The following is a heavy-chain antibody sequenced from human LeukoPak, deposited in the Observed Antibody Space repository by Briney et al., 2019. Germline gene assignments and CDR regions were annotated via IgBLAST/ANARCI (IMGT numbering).Heavy chain of an antibody. Sequence: GSLRLSCAASGFNVSRNSMNWVRQAPGKGLEWVSSISGSGHSTYYAYSVKGRFTISRDNSKNTLYLQMNSLRAEDTAVYYCAKGDGTYRFPARYYFDYWGQGTLVTVSS. CDR3: AKGDGTYRFPARYYFDY. D-gene: IGHD3-3*01. V-gene: IGHV3-23*01. CDR2: ISGSGHST. CDR1: GFNVSRNS. J-gene: IGHJ4*02.